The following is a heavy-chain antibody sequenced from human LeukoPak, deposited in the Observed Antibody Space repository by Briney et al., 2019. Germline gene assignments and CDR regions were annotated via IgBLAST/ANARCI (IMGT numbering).Heavy chain of an antibody. V-gene: IGHV4-61*08. D-gene: IGHD5/OR15-5a*01. CDR2: IYYSGST. CDR3: ARVPISSTARGYFDY. CDR1: GGSVISGGYY. J-gene: IGHJ4*02. Sequence: PSETLSLTCTVSGGSVISGGYYWSWIWQPPGKGLEWIVYIYYSGSTTYNPSLKSRVTISVDTSKNKFSLKLSSVTAADTAVYYCARVPISSTARGYFDYWGQGTLVTVSS.